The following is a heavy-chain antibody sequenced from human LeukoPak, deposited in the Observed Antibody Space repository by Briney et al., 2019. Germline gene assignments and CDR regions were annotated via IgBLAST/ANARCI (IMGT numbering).Heavy chain of an antibody. CDR3: ASGKATAMAQGY. Sequence: GGSLRLSCAASGFTVSSNYMSWVRQAPGKGLEWVSVIYSGGSKYYAESVKGRFTISRDNSKNTLYLQMNSLRADDTAVYYCASGKATAMAQGYWGQGTLVTVSS. CDR2: IYSGGSK. J-gene: IGHJ4*02. V-gene: IGHV3-53*01. D-gene: IGHD5-18*01. CDR1: GFTVSSNY.